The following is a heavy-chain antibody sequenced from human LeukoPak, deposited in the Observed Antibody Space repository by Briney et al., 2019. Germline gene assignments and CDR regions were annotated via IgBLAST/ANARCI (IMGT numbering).Heavy chain of an antibody. CDR1: GFTVSSNY. D-gene: IGHD4-17*01. J-gene: IGHJ4*02. CDR3: ARDFNDYGDYYFDY. CDR2: IYSGGST. Sequence: PGGSLRLSCAASGFTVSSNYMSWVRQAPGKGLEWVSVIYSGGSTYYADSVKGRFTISRDNSKNTLYPQMNSLRAEDTAVYYCARDFNDYGDYYFDYWGQGTLVTVSS. V-gene: IGHV3-53*01.